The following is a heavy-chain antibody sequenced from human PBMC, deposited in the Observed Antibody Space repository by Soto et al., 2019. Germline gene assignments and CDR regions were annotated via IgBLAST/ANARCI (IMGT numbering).Heavy chain of an antibody. CDR2: LYYSGST. D-gene: IGHD3-10*01. CDR3: ARVGSGSYPYYYYYGMDV. V-gene: IGHV4-39*01. CDR1: CASISCTSDS. J-gene: IGHJ6*02. Sequence: SFTSTVACASISCTSDSWGWMRQPPGEGLEWIGSLYYSGSTYYNPSLKSRVTISVDTSKNQFSLKLSSVTAADTAVYYCARVGSGSYPYYYYYGMDVWGQGTTVT.